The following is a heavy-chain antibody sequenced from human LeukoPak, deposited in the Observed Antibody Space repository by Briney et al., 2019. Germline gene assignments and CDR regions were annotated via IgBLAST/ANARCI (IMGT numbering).Heavy chain of an antibody. CDR2: ISAYNGNT. CDR3: ARSSAEGDGLSALWSGAFDI. D-gene: IGHD3-10*01. CDR1: GYTFTSYG. V-gene: IGHV1-18*01. J-gene: IGHJ3*02. Sequence: GASVKVSCKASGYTFTSYGISWVRQAPGQGLEWMGWISAYNGNTNYAQKLQGRVTMTTDTSTSTAYMELRSLRSDDTAVYYCARSSAEGDGLSALWSGAFDIWGQGTMVTVSS.